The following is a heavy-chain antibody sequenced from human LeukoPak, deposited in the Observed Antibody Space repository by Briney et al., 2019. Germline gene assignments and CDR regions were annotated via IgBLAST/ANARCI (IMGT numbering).Heavy chain of an antibody. Sequence: SETLSLTCAVYGGSLSGYYGGWIRQPPGKGLEWIGEINHSGSTNYDPSLKGRVTISVDTSKNQFSLKLSSVTAADTAVYYCARGNTVVSRFDAFDIWGQGTMVTVSS. CDR3: ARGNTVVSRFDAFDI. V-gene: IGHV4-34*01. D-gene: IGHD4-23*01. CDR1: GGSLSGYY. J-gene: IGHJ3*02. CDR2: INHSGST.